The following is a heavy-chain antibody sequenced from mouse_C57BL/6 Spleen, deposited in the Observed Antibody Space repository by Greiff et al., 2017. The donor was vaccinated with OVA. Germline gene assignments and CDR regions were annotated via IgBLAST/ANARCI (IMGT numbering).Heavy chain of an antibody. V-gene: IGHV3-8*01. CDR1: GYSITSDY. CDR2: ISYSGST. Sequence: DVQLQESGPGLAKPSQTLSLTCSVTGYSITSDYWNWIRKFPGNKLEYMGYISYSGSTYYNPSLKSRISITRDTSKNQYYLQLNSVTTEDTATYYCARYKENGYASYYYAMDYWGQGTSVTVSS. CDR3: ARYKENGYASYYYAMDY. J-gene: IGHJ4*01. D-gene: IGHD2-2*01.